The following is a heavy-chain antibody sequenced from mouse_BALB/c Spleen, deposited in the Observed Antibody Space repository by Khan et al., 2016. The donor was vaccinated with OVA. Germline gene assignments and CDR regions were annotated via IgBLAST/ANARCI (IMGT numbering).Heavy chain of an antibody. V-gene: IGHV1S136*01. J-gene: IGHJ4*01. CDR2: INPYNDCT. Sequence: EVQLQQSGPELVKPGASVKMSCKASGYTFTSYVMHWVKQKPGQGLEWIGFINPYNDCTKNNERFKGKATLTSDISSSTAYMELSSLTSEDSAVYDCARGGCLTMTLYARDYWGQGTSVTVSS. D-gene: IGHD1-1*02. CDR3: ARGGCLTMTLYARDY. CDR1: GYTFTSYV.